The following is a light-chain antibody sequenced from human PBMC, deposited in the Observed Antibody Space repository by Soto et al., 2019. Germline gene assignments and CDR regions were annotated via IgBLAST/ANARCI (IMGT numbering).Light chain of an antibody. Sequence: EFVFAQSPTALCLSQEEGATLSCRASQSVWNNLAWYQQRPGQAPRLLIYDASTRATGIPARFSGSGSRTDFTLTISSLEPEDFAVYYCQQRSSSWTFGPRAKVDI. V-gene: IGKV3-11*01. J-gene: IGKJ1*01. CDR2: DAS. CDR3: QQRSSSWT. CDR1: QSVWNN.